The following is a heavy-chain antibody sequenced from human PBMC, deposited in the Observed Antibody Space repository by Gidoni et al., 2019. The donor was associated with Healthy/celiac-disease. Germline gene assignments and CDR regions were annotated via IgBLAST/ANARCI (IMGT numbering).Heavy chain of an antibody. V-gene: IGHV4-31*03. Sequence: QVQLQESGPGLVKPSQTLSLTCTVPGGPILSGGYYWSWIRQHPGKGLEWIGYIYYSGSTYYNPSLKSRVTISVDTSKNQFSLKLSSVTAADTAVYYCARARSDSSGYYFDYWGQGTLVTVSS. J-gene: IGHJ4*02. CDR2: IYYSGST. CDR3: ARARSDSSGYYFDY. D-gene: IGHD3-22*01. CDR1: GGPILSGGYY.